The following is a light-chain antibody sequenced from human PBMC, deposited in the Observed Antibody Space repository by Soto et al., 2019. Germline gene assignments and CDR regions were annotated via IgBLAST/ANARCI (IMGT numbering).Light chain of an antibody. CDR3: QQYGSSRWT. Sequence: EIVLTQSPGTLSLSPGERAPLSCRTSESVSDSQLAWYQQKPGQAPRLLIYGVSTRATGIADRFSGSGSGTDFTLTISRLEPADFALYYCQQYGSSRWTFGQGTKVDIK. CDR2: GVS. J-gene: IGKJ1*01. CDR1: ESVSDSQ. V-gene: IGKV3-20*01.